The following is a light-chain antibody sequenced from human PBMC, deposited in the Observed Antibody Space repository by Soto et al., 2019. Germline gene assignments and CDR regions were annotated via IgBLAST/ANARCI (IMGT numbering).Light chain of an antibody. V-gene: IGLV2-11*01. CDR1: SSDVGGYNY. CDR2: DAS. J-gene: IGLJ3*02. CDR3: CSYAGNSLWV. Sequence: QSVLTQPRSVSGSPGQSVTISCTGTSSDVGGYNYVSWYQQHTGKAPKLMIYDASKWPSGVPDRFSGSKSGNTASLTISGLQAEDEADYYCCSYAGNSLWVFGGGTKLTVL.